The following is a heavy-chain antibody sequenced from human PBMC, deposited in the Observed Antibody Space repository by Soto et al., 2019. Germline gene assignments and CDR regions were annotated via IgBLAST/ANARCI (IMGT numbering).Heavy chain of an antibody. V-gene: IGHV4-39*01. CDR2: IFYAGNT. D-gene: IGHD6-13*01. CDR1: GGSISSSRSY. J-gene: IGHJ5*02. Sequence: SETLSLTCNVSGGSISSSRSYWAWFRQPPGKELEWIANIFYAGNTYYNPSLKSRVTVSVDTSKNQFSLKLDSVTAADTAVYYCARQAATPGIDLWFDPWGQGTLVTVSS. CDR3: ARQAATPGIDLWFDP.